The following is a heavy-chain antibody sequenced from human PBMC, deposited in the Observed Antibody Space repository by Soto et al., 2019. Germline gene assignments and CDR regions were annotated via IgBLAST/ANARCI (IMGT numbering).Heavy chain of an antibody. CDR2: IYPGDSDT. CDR3: ARDFYSSSSLGSFGY. D-gene: IGHD6-6*01. CDR1: GYSFTSYW. J-gene: IGHJ4*02. V-gene: IGHV5-51*01. Sequence: GGSLRLSCKGSGYSFTSYWIGWVRQMPGKGLEWMGIIYPGDSDTRYSPSFQGQVTISADKSISTAYLQWSSLKASDTAMYYCARDFYSSSSLGSFGYWGQGTLVTVSS.